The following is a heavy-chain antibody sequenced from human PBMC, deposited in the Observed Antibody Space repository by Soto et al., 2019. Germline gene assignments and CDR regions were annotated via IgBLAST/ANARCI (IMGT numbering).Heavy chain of an antibody. CDR2: ISYNGSNK. CDR3: ARERGEKQQLVLNGAFDI. V-gene: IGHV3-30-3*01. CDR1: GFTFSSYA. Sequence: QVQLVESGGGVVQPGRSLRLSCAASGFTFSSYAMHWVRQAPGKGLEWVAVISYNGSNKYYADSVKGRFTISRDNSKNTLYLQMNSLRAEDTAVYYCARERGEKQQLVLNGAFDIWGQGTMVTVSS. J-gene: IGHJ3*02. D-gene: IGHD6-13*01.